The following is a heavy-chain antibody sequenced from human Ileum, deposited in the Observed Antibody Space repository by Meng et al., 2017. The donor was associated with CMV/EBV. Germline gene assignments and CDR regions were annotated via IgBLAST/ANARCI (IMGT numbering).Heavy chain of an antibody. D-gene: IGHD3-22*01. Sequence: ASFSGCYWSWFRQPPGKGLGWIGEFNHSGSTNYNPSLKSRVTISVDTSMNQFSLKLSSVTAADTAVYYCARVRTMMVPHPQGDGFDPWGQGTLVPSPQ. CDR2: FNHSGST. CDR1: ASFSGCY. V-gene: IGHV4-34*01. CDR3: ARVRTMMVPHPQGDGFDP. J-gene: IGHJ5*02.